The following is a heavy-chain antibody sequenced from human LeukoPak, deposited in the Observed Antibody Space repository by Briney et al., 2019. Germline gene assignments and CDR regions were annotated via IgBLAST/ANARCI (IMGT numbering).Heavy chain of an antibody. J-gene: IGHJ5*02. CDR1: GGSISSSSYY. V-gene: IGHV4-39*07. Sequence: SETLSLTCTVSGGSISSSSYYWGWIRQPPGKGLEWIGTIYYSGSTYYNPSLKSRVTVSVDTSKNQFSLKLSSVTAADTAVYYCARDSSPFDPWGQGTLVTVSS. D-gene: IGHD2-2*01. CDR2: IYYSGST. CDR3: ARDSSPFDP.